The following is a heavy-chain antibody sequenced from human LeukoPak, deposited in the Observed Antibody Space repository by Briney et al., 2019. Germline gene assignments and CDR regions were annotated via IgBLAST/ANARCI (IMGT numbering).Heavy chain of an antibody. CDR2: ISSGGTYE. V-gene: IGHV3-30*01. CDR3: ARDPIVGAPHFDY. J-gene: IGHJ4*02. CDR1: GFTFSNYA. Sequence: GKSLRLSCAASGFTFSNYAMHWVRQAPGKGLEWVSLISSGGTYEYYADSVKGRFTISRDNSKNTLYLQLNSLRAEDTAVYYCARDPIVGAPHFDYWGQGTLVTVSS. D-gene: IGHD1-26*01.